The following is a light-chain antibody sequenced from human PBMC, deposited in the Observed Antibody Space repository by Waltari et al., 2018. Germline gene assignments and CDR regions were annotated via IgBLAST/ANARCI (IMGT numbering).Light chain of an antibody. J-gene: IGLJ2*01. V-gene: IGLV2-11*01. CDR2: DVS. CDR3: SSYAGSNTGL. Sequence: QAALTQPPSVSGSPGQSVTISCTGTSSDIGGYNYVSWYQQHPGKAPKLMIYDVSKRPSGCSDRCSGSKSGNTASLTISGLQAEDEADYYCSSYAGSNTGLFGGGTRLTVL. CDR1: SSDIGGYNY.